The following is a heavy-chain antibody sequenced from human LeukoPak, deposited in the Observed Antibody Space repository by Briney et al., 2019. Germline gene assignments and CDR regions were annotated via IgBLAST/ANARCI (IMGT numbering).Heavy chain of an antibody. V-gene: IGHV3-23*01. D-gene: IGHD6-13*01. CDR3: AQYRAQQLVLDL. CDR2: ISGSGGST. Sequence: GGSLRLSCAASAFTFRSYAMGWVRQAGGKGLEWVSAISGSGGSTYYADSVKGRFTISRDNSKNTLFLQMNSLRAEDTAVYYCAQYRAQQLVLDLWGQGTTVTVSS. J-gene: IGHJ6*02. CDR1: AFTFRSYA.